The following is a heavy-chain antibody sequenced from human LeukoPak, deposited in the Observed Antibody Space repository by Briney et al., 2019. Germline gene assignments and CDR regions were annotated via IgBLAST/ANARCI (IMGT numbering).Heavy chain of an antibody. CDR1: GGSISSYY. D-gene: IGHD3-10*01. CDR3: ARVITIIRGLDP. V-gene: IGHV4-4*07. J-gene: IGHJ5*02. Sequence: SETLSLTCTVSGGSISSYYWSWIRQPAGKGLEWIGRIYTSGSTYSNPSLKSRVTISVDTSKNQFSLKLTSVTAADTAVYYRARVITIIRGLDPWGQGTQVTVSS. CDR2: IYTSGST.